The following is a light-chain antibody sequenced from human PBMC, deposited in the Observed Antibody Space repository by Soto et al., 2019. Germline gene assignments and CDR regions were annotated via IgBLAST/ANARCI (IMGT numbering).Light chain of an antibody. V-gene: IGLV2-14*01. J-gene: IGLJ2*01. CDR1: SSDVGGYNH. CDR3: FSYAGSDTMI. Sequence: QSALTQPASVSGSPGQSITISCTGTSSDVGGYNHVSWYQQYPGKAPKLMIYGVTNRPSGVSNRFSGSKTGNTASLTISGLQAEDEADYYCFSYAGSDTMIFGGGTQLTVL. CDR2: GVT.